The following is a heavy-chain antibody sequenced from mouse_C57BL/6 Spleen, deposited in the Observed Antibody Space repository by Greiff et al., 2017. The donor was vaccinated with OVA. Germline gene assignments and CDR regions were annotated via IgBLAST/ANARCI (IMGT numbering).Heavy chain of an antibody. Sequence: QVQLQQPGAELVRPGASVKLSCKASGYTFTDYYINWVKQRPGQGLEWIARIYPGSGNTYYNEKFKGKATLTAEKSSSTAYMQLSSLTSEDSAVYVCARGTTVVAEYYYAMDYWGQGTSVTVSS. J-gene: IGHJ4*01. CDR2: IYPGSGNT. D-gene: IGHD1-1*01. CDR3: ARGTTVVAEYYYAMDY. V-gene: IGHV1-76*01. CDR1: GYTFTDYY.